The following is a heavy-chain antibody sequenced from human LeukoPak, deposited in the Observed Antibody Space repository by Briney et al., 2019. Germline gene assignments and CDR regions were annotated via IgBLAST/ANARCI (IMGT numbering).Heavy chain of an antibody. V-gene: IGHV4-34*01. Sequence: SETLSLTCAVSGGSFSGYYWNWIRQPPGKGLEWIGEINHSGSTNYSPSLKSRVTISVDTSKNQFSLKLSSVTAADTAVYYCARGARTPSCYGSRTAGRARWFDHWGQGTLVTVSS. CDR3: ARGARTPSCYGSRTAGRARWFDH. CDR1: GGSFSGYY. J-gene: IGHJ5*02. CDR2: INHSGST. D-gene: IGHD2-15*01.